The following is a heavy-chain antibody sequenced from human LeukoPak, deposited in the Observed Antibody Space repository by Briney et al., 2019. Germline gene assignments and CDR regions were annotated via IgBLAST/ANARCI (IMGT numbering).Heavy chain of an antibody. D-gene: IGHD3-10*01. CDR3: ARESYYGSGTYFNFDS. CDR1: GFTFSDYY. J-gene: IGHJ4*02. Sequence: GVSLRLSCAASGFTFSDYYMSWIRQAPGKGLEWVSYISNSGGATNYGDSVRGRFTISRDNSKNSLYLEMNSLGAEDTAIYFCARESYYGSGTYFNFDSWGQGILVTVSS. CDR2: ISNSGGAT. V-gene: IGHV3-11*01.